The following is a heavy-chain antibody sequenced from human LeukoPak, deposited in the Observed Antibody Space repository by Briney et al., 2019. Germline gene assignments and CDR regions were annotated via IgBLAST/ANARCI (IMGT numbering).Heavy chain of an antibody. CDR2: IYTSGST. Sequence: SETLSLTCTVSGGSISSGSYYWSWIRQPAGKGLEWIGRIYTSGSTNYNPSLKSRVTISVDTSRNQFSLKLSSVTAADTAVYYCARESMVRGGKQNWFDPWGQGTLVTVSS. CDR1: GGSISSGSYY. D-gene: IGHD3-10*01. J-gene: IGHJ5*02. V-gene: IGHV4-61*02. CDR3: ARESMVRGGKQNWFDP.